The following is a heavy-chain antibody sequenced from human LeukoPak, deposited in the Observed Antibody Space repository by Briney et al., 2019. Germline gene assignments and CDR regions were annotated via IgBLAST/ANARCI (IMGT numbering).Heavy chain of an antibody. J-gene: IGHJ4*01. CDR3: ARVLGSSTSCYQSLPY. D-gene: IGHD2-2*01. V-gene: IGHV3-7*01. CDR1: GFPFSEYW. CDR2: IKQDGSEK. Sequence: GGSLRLSCAASGFPFSEYWMTWVRQAPGKGLEWVSNIKQDGSEKYYVDSVKGRFTISRDNAKNVLYLQMNSLRVEDTAVFYCARVLGSSTSCYQSLPYWGPGTLVTVSS.